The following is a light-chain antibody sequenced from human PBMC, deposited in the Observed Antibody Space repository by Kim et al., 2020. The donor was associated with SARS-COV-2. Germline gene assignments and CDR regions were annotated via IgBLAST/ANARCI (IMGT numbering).Light chain of an antibody. CDR2: GNS. Sequence: VALAQPVSLTCQGDSLKNDYATCYQQTPGQAPLLVLYGNSNRPAGIPDRFSGSASGNTASLTITGAQAEDEADYYCTSRDSNDNVVFGGGTQLTVL. CDR1: SLKNDY. J-gene: IGLJ2*01. V-gene: IGLV3-19*01. CDR3: TSRDSNDNVV.